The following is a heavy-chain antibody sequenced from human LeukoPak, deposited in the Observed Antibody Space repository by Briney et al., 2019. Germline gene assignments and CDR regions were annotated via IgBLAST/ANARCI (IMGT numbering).Heavy chain of an antibody. J-gene: IGHJ2*01. CDR1: GFTFSSYA. Sequence: GGSLRLSCAASGFTFSSYAMHWVRQAPGKGLEWVAVISYDGSNKYYADSVKGRFTISRDNSKNTLYLQMNSLRAEDTAVYYCARNVVGATPYWYFDLRGRGTLVTVSS. CDR3: ARNVVGATPYWYFDL. V-gene: IGHV3-30*03. CDR2: ISYDGSNK. D-gene: IGHD1-26*01.